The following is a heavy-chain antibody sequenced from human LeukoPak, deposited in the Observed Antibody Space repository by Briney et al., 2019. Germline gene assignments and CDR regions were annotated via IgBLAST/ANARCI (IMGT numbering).Heavy chain of an antibody. CDR1: GFTFSSYS. CDR2: ISSSSSYI. J-gene: IGHJ4*02. CDR3: ARDKIAAALDY. Sequence: GGSLRVSCAASGFTFSSYSMNWVRQAPGDGLEWVSSISSSSSYIYYADSVKGRFTISRDNAKNSLYLQMNSLRAEDTAVYYCARDKIAAALDYWGQGTLVTVSS. V-gene: IGHV3-21*01. D-gene: IGHD6-13*01.